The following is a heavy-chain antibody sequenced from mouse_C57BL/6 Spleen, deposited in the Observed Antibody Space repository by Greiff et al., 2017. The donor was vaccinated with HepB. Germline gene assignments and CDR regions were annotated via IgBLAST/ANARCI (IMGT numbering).Heavy chain of an antibody. J-gene: IGHJ2*01. CDR2: IDPSDSYT. Sequence: QVQLQQPGAELVMPGASVKLSCKASGYTFTSYWMHWVKQRPGQGLEWIGEIDPSDSYTNYNQKFKGKSTLTVDKSSSTAYMQLSSLTSEDSAVYYCALGRVYFDYWGQGTTLTVSS. D-gene: IGHD1-1*01. V-gene: IGHV1-69*01. CDR3: ALGRVYFDY. CDR1: GYTFTSYW.